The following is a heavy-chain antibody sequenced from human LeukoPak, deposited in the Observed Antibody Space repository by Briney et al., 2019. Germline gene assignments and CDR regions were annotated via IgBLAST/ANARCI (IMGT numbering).Heavy chain of an antibody. CDR1: GFTFSDHF. J-gene: IGHJ3*01. CDR3: ARVSAMTGPTDALDF. Sequence: GGSLRLSCAASGFTFSDHFMDWVRQAPGKGLEWVGRIRKKRNGYTTEYAASVKGRFTVSRDDSKNSLCLQMNSLQTDDTAVYYCARVSAMTGPTDALDFWGQGTKVTVSS. D-gene: IGHD3-9*01. CDR2: IRKKRNGYTT. V-gene: IGHV3-72*01.